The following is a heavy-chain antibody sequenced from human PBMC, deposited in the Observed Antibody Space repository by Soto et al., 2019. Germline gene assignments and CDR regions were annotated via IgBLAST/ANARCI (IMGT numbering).Heavy chain of an antibody. CDR1: GFTFSSYS. D-gene: IGHD6-13*01. J-gene: IGHJ5*02. CDR2: ISSSSSTI. V-gene: IGHV3-48*02. CDR3: ARDSPYSSSWYDLNWFDP. Sequence: EVQLVESGGGLVQPGGSLRLSCAASGFTFSSYSMNWVRQAPGKGLEWVSYISSSSSTIYYADSVKGRFTISRDNAKNSLYLQMNSLRDEETAVYYCARDSPYSSSWYDLNWFDPWGQGTLVTVSS.